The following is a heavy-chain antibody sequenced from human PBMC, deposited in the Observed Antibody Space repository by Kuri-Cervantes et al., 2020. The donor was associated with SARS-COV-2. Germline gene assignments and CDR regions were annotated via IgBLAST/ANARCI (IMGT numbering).Heavy chain of an antibody. D-gene: IGHD5-18*01. CDR2: IIPIFGTA. J-gene: IGHJ6*03. CDR1: GYTFTSYG. Sequence: SVNVSCKASGYTFTSYGISWVRQAPGQGLEWMGGIIPIFGTANYAQKFQGRVTITTDESTSTAYMELSSLRSEDTAVYYCARGRYSYGYWNYYYYMDVWGKGTTVTVSS. CDR3: ARGRYSYGYWNYYYYMDV. V-gene: IGHV1-69*05.